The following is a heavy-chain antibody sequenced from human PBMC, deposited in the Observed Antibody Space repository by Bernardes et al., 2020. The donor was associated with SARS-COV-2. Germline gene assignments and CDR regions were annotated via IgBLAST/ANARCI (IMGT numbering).Heavy chain of an antibody. Sequence: TLSLTCAVSGVSISNANYYWGWIRQPPGKGLEWIGNIYYSGRTNYNPSLKSRATISVNTSKNQFSLRPSSVTAADTAVYYCARLRNYDFWTGLGGEFDYWGQGTLVTVSS. CDR2: IYYSGRT. J-gene: IGHJ4*02. D-gene: IGHD3-3*01. CDR3: ARLRNYDFWTGLGGEFDY. CDR1: GVSISNANYY. V-gene: IGHV4-39*01.